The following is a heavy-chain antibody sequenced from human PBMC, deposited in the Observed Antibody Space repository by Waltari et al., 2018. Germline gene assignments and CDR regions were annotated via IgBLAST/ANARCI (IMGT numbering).Heavy chain of an antibody. CDR3: AREGYYDSSGYYPYYFDY. V-gene: IGHV4-4*02. CDR2: IYHSGST. Sequence: QVQLQESGPGLVKPSGTLSLTCAVSGGSISSSNWWSWVRQPPGKGLEWIGEIYHSGSTNYNPSLKSRVTISVDKSKNQFSLKLSSVTAADTAVYYCAREGYYDSSGYYPYYFDYWGQGTLVTVSS. D-gene: IGHD3-22*01. J-gene: IGHJ4*02. CDR1: GGSISSSNW.